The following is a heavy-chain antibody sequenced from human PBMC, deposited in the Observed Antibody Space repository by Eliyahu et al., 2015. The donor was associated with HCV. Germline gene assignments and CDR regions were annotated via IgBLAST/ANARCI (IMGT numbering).Heavy chain of an antibody. Sequence: QVQLVQSGAEVKKPGASXKVSCXASGYTFTGYYMHWVRQAXGQGLEWMGRXNPNSGGTXYAQKFQGRVTMTRDTSISTAYMELSRLRSDDTAVYYCARDFYGDSESCWGQGTLVTVSS. CDR1: GYTFTGYY. CDR3: ARDFYGDSESC. CDR2: XNPNSGGT. D-gene: IGHD4-17*01. V-gene: IGHV1-2*06. J-gene: IGHJ4*02.